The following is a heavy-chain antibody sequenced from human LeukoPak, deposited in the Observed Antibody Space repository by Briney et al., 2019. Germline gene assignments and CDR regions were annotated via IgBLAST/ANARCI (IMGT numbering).Heavy chain of an antibody. CDR1: GYTFIGYY. J-gene: IGHJ4*02. CDR2: INPNSGGA. CDR3: ATDGGEGIVGPATGICY. Sequence: ASVKVSCKASGYTFIGYYMHWVRQAPGQGLEWMGRINPNSGGANYAQKFQGRVTMTRDTSITTAYMELSSLRSDDTAMYYCATDGGEGIVGPATGICYWGQGTLVTVSS. V-gene: IGHV1-2*06. D-gene: IGHD1-26*01.